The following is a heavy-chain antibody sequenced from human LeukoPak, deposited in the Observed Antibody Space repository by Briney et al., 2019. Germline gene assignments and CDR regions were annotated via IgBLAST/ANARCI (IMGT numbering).Heavy chain of an antibody. CDR3: AGGAEFDY. Sequence: ASVKVSCKASGYTFTGYYIHWVRQDPGQGLQWMGWINPNSGGTNFAQKFQGRVTMTRDTSISTAYMELSSPTSDDTAVYYCAGGAEFDYWGQGTLVTVSS. J-gene: IGHJ4*02. V-gene: IGHV1-2*02. CDR2: INPNSGGT. CDR1: GYTFTGYY.